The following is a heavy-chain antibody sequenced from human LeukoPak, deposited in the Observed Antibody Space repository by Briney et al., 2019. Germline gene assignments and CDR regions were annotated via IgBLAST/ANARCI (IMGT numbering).Heavy chain of an antibody. CDR2: IKHNGDEL. CDR3: ARELRTFDS. CDR1: GFTFSSYW. Sequence: GGSLRLSCEASGFTFSSYWMTWVRQAPGKGLEWVANIKHNGDELNYVDSVEDRFTISRDNAKNSLYLHMTGLRAEDTAVYYCARELRTFDSWGQGTLVTVSS. V-gene: IGHV3-7*01. D-gene: IGHD3-16*01. J-gene: IGHJ4*02.